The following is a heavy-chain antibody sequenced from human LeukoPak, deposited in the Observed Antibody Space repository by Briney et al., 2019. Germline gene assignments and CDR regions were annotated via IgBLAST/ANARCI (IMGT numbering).Heavy chain of an antibody. D-gene: IGHD5-12*01. CDR3: ASPRGSGYDRFVY. CDR1: GYSFTSYW. CDR2: ISPGDSKT. V-gene: IGHV5-51*01. Sequence: KVSCKCSGYSFTSYWIGWVRQMPGKGLEWMGIISPGDSKTIYSPSFQGQVTISADKSISTAYLQWSSLKASGTAMYYCASPRGSGYDRFVYWGQGTLVTVSS. J-gene: IGHJ4*02.